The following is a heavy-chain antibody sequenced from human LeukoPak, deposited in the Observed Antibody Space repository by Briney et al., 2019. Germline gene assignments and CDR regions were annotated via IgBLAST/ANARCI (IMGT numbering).Heavy chain of an antibody. J-gene: IGHJ3*02. CDR3: AKDDQRYGVRQWLAHDAFDI. D-gene: IGHD6-19*01. CDR1: GFTFSSYA. V-gene: IGHV3-23*01. Sequence: GGSLRLSCAASGFTFSSYAMSWVRQAPGKGLEWVSAISGSGGSTYYADSVKGRFTISRDNSKNTLYLQMNSLIAEDTAVYYCAKDDQRYGVRQWLAHDAFDIWGQGTMVTVSS. CDR2: ISGSGGST.